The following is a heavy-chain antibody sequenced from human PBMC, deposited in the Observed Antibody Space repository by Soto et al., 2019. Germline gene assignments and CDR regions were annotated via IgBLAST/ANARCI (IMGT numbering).Heavy chain of an antibody. CDR2: IWYDGSNK. V-gene: IGHV3-33*01. D-gene: IGHD6-13*01. Sequence: QVQLVESGGGVVQPGRSLRLSCAASGFTFSSYGMHWVRQAPGKGLEWVAVIWYDGSNKYYADSVKGRFTISRDNSKNTLYLKMNSLRAEDTAVYYCARDGRQQLVLDAFDIWGQGTMVTVSS. J-gene: IGHJ3*02. CDR3: ARDGRQQLVLDAFDI. CDR1: GFTFSSYG.